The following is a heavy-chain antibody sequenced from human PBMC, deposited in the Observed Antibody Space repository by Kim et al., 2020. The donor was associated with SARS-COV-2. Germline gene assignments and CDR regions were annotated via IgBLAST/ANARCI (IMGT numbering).Heavy chain of an antibody. V-gene: IGHV3-15*01. J-gene: IGHJ6*01. CDR1: GFTFSNAW. CDR2: IKSKTDGGTT. CDR3: TTGQCSGGSCYYYYYG. Sequence: GGSLRLSCAASGFTFSNAWMSWVRQAPGKGLEWVGCIKSKTDGGTTDYAAPVKGRFTISRDDSKNTPYLQMNSLKTEDTAVYYCTTGQCSGGSCYYYYYG. D-gene: IGHD2-15*01.